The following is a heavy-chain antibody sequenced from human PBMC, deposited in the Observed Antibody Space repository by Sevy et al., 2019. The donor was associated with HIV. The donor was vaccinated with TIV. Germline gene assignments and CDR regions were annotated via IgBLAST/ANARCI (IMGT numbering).Heavy chain of an antibody. CDR2: MYSGGSP. CDR3: ARGYCGGGSCTAFDP. Sequence: GGSLRLSCAASGFSISNNYTAWVRQAPGKGLEWVSVMYSGGSPYSADSVKGRFALSRDMSKNTVYLQRNSLRAEDTAVYYCARGYCGGGSCTAFDPWGQGTLVTVS. J-gene: IGHJ5*02. CDR1: GFSISNNY. D-gene: IGHD2-15*01. V-gene: IGHV3-53*01.